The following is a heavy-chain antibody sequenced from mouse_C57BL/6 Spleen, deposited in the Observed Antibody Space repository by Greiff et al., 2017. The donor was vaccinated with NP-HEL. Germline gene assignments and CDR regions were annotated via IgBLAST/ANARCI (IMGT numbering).Heavy chain of an antibody. CDR2: INYDGSST. Sequence: EVQLVESEGGLVQPGSSMKLSCTASGFTFSDYYMAWVRQVPEKGLEWVANINYDGSSTYYLDSLKSRFIISRDNAKYILYLQMSSLKSEDTATYYCARDQGDVGFDDWGQGTTLTVSA. V-gene: IGHV5-16*01. CDR3: ARDQGDVGFDD. CDR1: GFTFSDYY. D-gene: IGHD3-2*02. J-gene: IGHJ2*01.